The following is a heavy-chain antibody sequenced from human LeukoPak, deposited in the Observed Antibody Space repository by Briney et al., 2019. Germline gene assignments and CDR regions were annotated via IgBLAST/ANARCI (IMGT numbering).Heavy chain of an antibody. CDR2: VSGSGGST. CDR1: GFTFSSYA. J-gene: IGHJ4*02. V-gene: IGHV3-23*01. Sequence: PGGSLRLSCAASGFTFSSYAMSWVRQAPGKGLEWVSAVSGSGGSTYYADSVKGRFTISRDNSENTLYLQMNSLRAEDTAVYYCAKAQIAPSSYYFDYWGQGTLVTVSS. CDR3: AKAQIAPSSYYFDY.